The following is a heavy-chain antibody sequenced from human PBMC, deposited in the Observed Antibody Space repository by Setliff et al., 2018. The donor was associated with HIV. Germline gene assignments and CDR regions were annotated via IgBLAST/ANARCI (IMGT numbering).Heavy chain of an antibody. CDR2: INPKTGDT. D-gene: IGHD7-27*01. CDR1: GYTFTAYY. Sequence: ASVKVSCKASGYTFTAYYMHWVRQAPGQGLEWVGRINPKTGDTRSAQKFKGRVTVTRDTSSTTAYMELSGLRSGDTAVYYCARGHGTGDRVEFDFWGRGTLVTVSS. CDR3: ARGHGTGDRVEFDF. V-gene: IGHV1-2*06. J-gene: IGHJ4*02.